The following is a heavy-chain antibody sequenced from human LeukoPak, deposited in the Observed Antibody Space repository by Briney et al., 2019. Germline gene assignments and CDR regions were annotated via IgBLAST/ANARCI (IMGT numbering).Heavy chain of an antibody. CDR2: IYSSGSN. D-gene: IGHD5-12*01. Sequence: PSETLSLTCTVSGGSISGYFWTWIRQPAGKVLEWIGRIYSSGSNNYNPSLKSRVTMSLDTSKNHFSLNLTSVTAADTAVYYCAREPTSGREPTSGRPLDYWGQGTLVTVSS. CDR3: AREPTSGREPTSGRPLDY. J-gene: IGHJ4*02. CDR1: GGSISGYF. V-gene: IGHV4-4*07.